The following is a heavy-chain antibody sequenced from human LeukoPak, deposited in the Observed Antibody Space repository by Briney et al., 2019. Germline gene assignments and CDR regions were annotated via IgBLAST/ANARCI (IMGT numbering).Heavy chain of an antibody. V-gene: IGHV3-7*01. CDR2: IKQDGSEK. D-gene: IGHD6-19*01. Sequence: GGSLRLSCAASGFTFSSYWMSWVRQAPGKGLEWVANIKQDGSEKYYVDSVKGRFTISRDNAKNSLYLQMNSLRAEDTAVYDCATEAVAGTWAEGYYFDYWGQGTPVTVSS. J-gene: IGHJ4*02. CDR1: GFTFSSYW. CDR3: ATEAVAGTWAEGYYFDY.